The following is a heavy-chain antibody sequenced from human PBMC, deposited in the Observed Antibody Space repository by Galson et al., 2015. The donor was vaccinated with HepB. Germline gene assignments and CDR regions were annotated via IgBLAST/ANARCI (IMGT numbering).Heavy chain of an antibody. D-gene: IGHD6-6*01. V-gene: IGHV1-2*02. J-gene: IGHJ4*02. Sequence: SVKVSCKASGYTFTGYYMHWVRQAPGQGLEWMGWINPNSGGTNYAQKFQGRVTMTRDTSISTAYMELSRLRSDDTAVYYCARDRTGRGLVQILIYWGQGTLVTVSS. CDR1: GYTFTGYY. CDR2: INPNSGGT. CDR3: ARDRTGRGLVQILIY.